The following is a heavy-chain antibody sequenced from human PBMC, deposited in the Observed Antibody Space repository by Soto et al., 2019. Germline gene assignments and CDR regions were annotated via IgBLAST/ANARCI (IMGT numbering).Heavy chain of an antibody. J-gene: IGHJ4*02. D-gene: IGHD2-15*01. CDR1: GFTFSSYS. CDR2: ISSSSSYI. Sequence: GRSLRLSCAASGFTFSSYSMNWVRQAPGKGLEWVSSISSSSSYIYYADSVKGRFTISRDNAKNTLYLQMNSLRAEDTAVYYCVLYCSPGELYLFDYWSQGTLVIVSS. CDR3: VLYCSPGELYLFDY. V-gene: IGHV3-21*01.